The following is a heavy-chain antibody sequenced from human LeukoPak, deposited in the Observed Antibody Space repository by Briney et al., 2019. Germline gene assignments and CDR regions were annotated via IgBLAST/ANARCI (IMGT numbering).Heavy chain of an antibody. D-gene: IGHD1-1*01. CDR1: GFPFSSYA. CDR3: AREGNGEIDY. V-gene: IGHV3-30-3*01. CDR2: ISYGGSKK. J-gene: IGHJ4*02. Sequence: GGSLRLSCAASGFPFSSYAMHWVRQAPGKGLEGVAVISYGGSKKYYADSVKGRFTISRDNAKNTLHLQMNSLRAEDTAVYYCAREGNGEIDYWGQGTLVTVSS.